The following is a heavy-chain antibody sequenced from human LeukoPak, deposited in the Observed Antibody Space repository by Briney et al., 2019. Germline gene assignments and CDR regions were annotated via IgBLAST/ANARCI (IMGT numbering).Heavy chain of an antibody. CDR3: ASATSSSSNWLVY. Sequence: SETLSLTCTVSGGSISSSSYYWGWIRQPPGKGLEWIGSIYYSGSTYYNPSLKSRVTISIDTSKNQFSLELSSVTAADTAVYYCASATSSSSNWLVYWGQGTLVTVSS. V-gene: IGHV4-39*01. D-gene: IGHD6-13*01. J-gene: IGHJ5*01. CDR1: GGSISSSSYY. CDR2: IYYSGST.